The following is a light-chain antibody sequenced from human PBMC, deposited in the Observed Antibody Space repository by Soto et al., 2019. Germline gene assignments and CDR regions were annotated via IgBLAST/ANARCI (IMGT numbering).Light chain of an antibody. CDR2: ANT. V-gene: IGLV1-40*01. Sequence: QSVLTQPPSVSGAPGQRVTISCTGSSSNIGAGYEVHWYQQIPGTAPKLLIYANTNRPSGVPDRFSASKSGISASLAITGLQAEDEADYYCQSYESSLSGWIFGGGTQLTVL. CDR1: SSNIGAGYE. CDR3: QSYESSLSGWI. J-gene: IGLJ2*01.